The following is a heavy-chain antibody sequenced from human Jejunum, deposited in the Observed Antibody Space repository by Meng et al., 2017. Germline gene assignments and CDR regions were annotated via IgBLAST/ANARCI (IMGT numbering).Heavy chain of an antibody. V-gene: IGHV4-31*03. D-gene: IGHD4-17*01. CDR2: VYYSGTT. CDR3: ARHLGHGDGLKIGFDY. Sequence: QVQLQESGPGLVKPSQTLSLTCTVSGGSMSHSDYYWTWIRHHPGKGLEWIGYVYYSGTTYYNPSLKSRVIISVDTPKNQFSLTVSSVTAADTAVYYCARHLGHGDGLKIGFDYWGQGTLVTVSS. J-gene: IGHJ4*02. CDR1: GGSMSHSDYY.